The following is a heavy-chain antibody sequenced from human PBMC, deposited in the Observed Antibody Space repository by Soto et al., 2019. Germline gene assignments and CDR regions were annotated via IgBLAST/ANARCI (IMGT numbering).Heavy chain of an antibody. J-gene: IGHJ4*02. CDR2: IRSKANSYAT. CDR1: GFTFSGSA. CDR3: TRRSHDSSGYYLYYFDY. D-gene: IGHD3-22*01. V-gene: IGHV3-73*01. Sequence: VGSLRLSCAASGFTFSGSAMHWVRQASGKGLEWVGRIRSKANSYATAYAASVKGRFTISRDDSKNTAYLQMNSLKTEDTAVYYCTRRSHDSSGYYLYYFDYWGQGTLVTVSS.